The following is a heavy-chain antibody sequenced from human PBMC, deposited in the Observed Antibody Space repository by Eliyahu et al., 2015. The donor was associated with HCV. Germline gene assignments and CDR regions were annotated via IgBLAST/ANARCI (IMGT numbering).Heavy chain of an antibody. CDR1: GGSIXSSXYY. V-gene: IGHV4-39*01. CDR3: ASSGYIDY. CDR2: IYYSGST. J-gene: IGHJ4*02. Sequence: QLQLQESGPGLVKPSETLXLTCXVSGGSIXSSXYYXGXXRQPPGKGLEWIGSIYYSGSTYYNPSLKSRVTISVDTSKNQFSLKLSSVTAADTAVYYCASSGYIDYWGQGTLVTVSS. D-gene: IGHD3-22*01.